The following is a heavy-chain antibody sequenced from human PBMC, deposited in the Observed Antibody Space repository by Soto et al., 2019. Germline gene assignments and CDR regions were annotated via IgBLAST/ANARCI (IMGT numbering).Heavy chain of an antibody. V-gene: IGHV4-34*01. J-gene: IGHJ6*02. CDR3: ARGTGGKEFDYYGMDV. CDR1: GGSFSGYY. D-gene: IGHD2-8*02. Sequence: SETLSLTCAVYGGSFSGYYWSWIRQPPGKGLEWIGEINHSGSTNYNPSLKSRVTISVDTSKNQFSLKLSSVTAADTAVYYCARGTGGKEFDYYGMDVWGQGTRSPSP. CDR2: INHSGST.